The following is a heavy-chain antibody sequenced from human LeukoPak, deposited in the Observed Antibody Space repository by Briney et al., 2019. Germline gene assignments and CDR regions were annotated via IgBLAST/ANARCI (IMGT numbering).Heavy chain of an antibody. CDR1: GFSFSSHA. D-gene: IGHD3-10*01. CDR3: AKGKVSDS. J-gene: IGHJ4*02. Sequence: GGSLRLSCAASGFSFSSHAMSWVRQTPGKGLEWVSAISGSGGSTYYADSVEGRFTISRDNSNNTLYLQMNSLRAEDTAAYYCAKGKVSDSWGQGTLVTVSS. V-gene: IGHV3-23*01. CDR2: ISGSGGST.